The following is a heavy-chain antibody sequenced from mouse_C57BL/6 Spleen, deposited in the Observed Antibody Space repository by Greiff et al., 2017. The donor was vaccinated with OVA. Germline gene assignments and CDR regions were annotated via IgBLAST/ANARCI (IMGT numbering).Heavy chain of an antibody. D-gene: IGHD1-1*01. V-gene: IGHV1-15*01. CDR1: GYTFTDYE. J-gene: IGHJ1*03. CDR2: IDPETGGT. CDR3: TSDYYGSSPWYFDV. Sequence: QVQLKESGAELVRPGASVTLSCKASGYTFTDYEMHWVKQTPVHGLEWIGAIDPETGGTAYNQKFKGKAILTADKSSSTAYMELRSLTSEDSAVYYCTSDYYGSSPWYFDVWGTGTTVTVSS.